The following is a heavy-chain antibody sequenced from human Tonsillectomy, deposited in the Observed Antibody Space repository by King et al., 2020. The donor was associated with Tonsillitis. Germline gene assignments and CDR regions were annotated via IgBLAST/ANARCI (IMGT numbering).Heavy chain of an antibody. Sequence: QLQESGPGLVKPSQTLSLTCTVSGASISNGDYYWSWIRQHPGKGLAWIGYISYSGSTYYVPSLQCRVTMSVDTSKNQFSLKLSSVAAADSAVYYCASYAYTFWTSIGWGQGTLVTVSS. D-gene: IGHD3/OR15-3a*01. CDR2: ISYSGST. CDR1: GASISNGDYY. CDR3: ASYAYTFWTSIG. V-gene: IGHV4-31*03. J-gene: IGHJ4*02.